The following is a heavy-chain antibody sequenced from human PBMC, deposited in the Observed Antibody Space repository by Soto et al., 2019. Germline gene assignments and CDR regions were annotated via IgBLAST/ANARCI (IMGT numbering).Heavy chain of an antibody. D-gene: IGHD1-1*01. Sequence: GGSLRLSCAASGFTFSNYWMHWVRQAPGKGLVWVSRINGGGTTTSYADSVKGRFIISRDNAENTLYLQLTNLRVEDTAVYYCVRGPNSLDYWAQGTLVTVSS. V-gene: IGHV3-74*01. CDR3: VRGPNSLDY. CDR1: GFTFSNYW. J-gene: IGHJ4*02. CDR2: INGGGTTT.